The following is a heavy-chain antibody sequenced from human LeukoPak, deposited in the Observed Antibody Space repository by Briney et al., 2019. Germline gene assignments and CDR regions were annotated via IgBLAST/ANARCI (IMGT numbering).Heavy chain of an antibody. Sequence: SETLSLTCTVSGGSISGHYWSWIRQPPGKGLEWIGYFYYSGSTSYNPSLQGRVTISVDTSKNHFSLKLTSVTAADTAVYYCARPLDNDSSGYPDTFDMWGQGTMVTVSS. CDR1: GGSISGHY. J-gene: IGHJ3*02. CDR2: FYYSGST. CDR3: ARPLDNDSSGYPDTFDM. V-gene: IGHV4-59*11. D-gene: IGHD3-22*01.